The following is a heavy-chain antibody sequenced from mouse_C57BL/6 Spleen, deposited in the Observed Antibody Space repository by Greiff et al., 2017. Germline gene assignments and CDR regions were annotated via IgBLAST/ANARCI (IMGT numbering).Heavy chain of an antibody. J-gene: IGHJ2*01. V-gene: IGHV1-15*01. CDR1: GYTFTDYE. CDR3: TRWNYYSNRYVDY. Sequence: VQLQQSGAELVRPGASVTLSCKASGYTFTDYEMHWVKQTPVHGLEWIGAIDPETGGTAYNQKFKGKAILTADKSSSTAYMELRSLTSEDSAVYYCTRWNYYSNRYVDYWGQGTTLTVSS. D-gene: IGHD2-5*01. CDR2: IDPETGGT.